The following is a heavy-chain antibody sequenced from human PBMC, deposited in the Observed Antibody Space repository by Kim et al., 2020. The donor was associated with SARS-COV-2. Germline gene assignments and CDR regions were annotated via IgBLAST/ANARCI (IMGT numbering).Heavy chain of an antibody. Sequence: GGSLRLSCAASGFTFSSYAMHWVRQAPGKGLEWVAVISYDGSNKYYADSVKGRFTISRDNSKNTLYLQMNSLRAEDTAVYYCARDLITMVRGVFHYYYGMDVWGQGTTVTVSS. CDR2: ISYDGSNK. CDR1: GFTFSSYA. J-gene: IGHJ6*02. CDR3: ARDLITMVRGVFHYYYGMDV. V-gene: IGHV3-30*04. D-gene: IGHD3-10*01.